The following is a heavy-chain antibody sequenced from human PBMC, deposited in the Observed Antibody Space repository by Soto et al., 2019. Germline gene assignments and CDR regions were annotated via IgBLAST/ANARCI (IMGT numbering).Heavy chain of an antibody. Sequence: GGSLRLSCAASGFTFSSYGMHWVRQAPGKGLEWVAVIWYDGSNKYYADSVKGRFTISRDNSKNTLYLQMNSLRAEDTAVYYCASQQLVRTYYYYYGMDVWGQGTTVTVSS. J-gene: IGHJ6*02. CDR3: ASQQLVRTYYYYYGMDV. D-gene: IGHD6-13*01. CDR1: GFTFSSYG. V-gene: IGHV3-33*01. CDR2: IWYDGSNK.